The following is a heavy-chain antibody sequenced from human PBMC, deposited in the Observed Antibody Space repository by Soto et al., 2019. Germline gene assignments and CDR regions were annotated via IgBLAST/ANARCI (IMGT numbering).Heavy chain of an antibody. J-gene: IGHJ4*02. CDR3: ASIGGVRWLQFNDYFDY. CDR1: GGSFSGYY. Sequence: PSETLSLTCAVYGGSFSGYYWSWIRQPPGKGLEWIGEINHSGSTTYNPSLKSRVTISVDTSKNQFSLKLSSVTAADTAVYYCASIGGVRWLQFNDYFDYWGQGTLVTVSS. D-gene: IGHD5-12*01. CDR2: INHSGST. V-gene: IGHV4-34*01.